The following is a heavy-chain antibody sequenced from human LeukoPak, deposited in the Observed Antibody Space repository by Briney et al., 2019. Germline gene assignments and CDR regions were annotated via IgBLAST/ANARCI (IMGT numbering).Heavy chain of an antibody. CDR3: ARGGGLYYDILTGYYFSPHAFDI. CDR2: IKEDGSDK. Sequence: GGSLSLSCAGSGFTFSDYWMTWVRQAPGKGLEWVANIKEDGSDKQYVDSVKGRFTISRDNAENSLHLQMNSLRAEDTAVYYCARGGGLYYDILTGYYFSPHAFDIWGQGTMVTVSS. D-gene: IGHD3-9*01. V-gene: IGHV3-7*01. J-gene: IGHJ3*02. CDR1: GFTFSDYW.